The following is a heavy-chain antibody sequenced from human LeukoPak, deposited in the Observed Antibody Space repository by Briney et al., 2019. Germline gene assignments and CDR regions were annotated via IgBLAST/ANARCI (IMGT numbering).Heavy chain of an antibody. Sequence: ASVKVSCKASGYTFTSYAMNWVRQAPGQGLEWMGWINTNTGNPTYAQGFRGPFVFSLDTSVTTAYLQISSLKAEDTAVYYCARHWDHCSSTSCSTPTLDYWGQGTLVTVSS. J-gene: IGHJ4*02. CDR2: INTNTGNP. D-gene: IGHD2-2*01. CDR1: GYTFTSYA. CDR3: ARHWDHCSSTSCSTPTLDY. V-gene: IGHV7-4-1*02.